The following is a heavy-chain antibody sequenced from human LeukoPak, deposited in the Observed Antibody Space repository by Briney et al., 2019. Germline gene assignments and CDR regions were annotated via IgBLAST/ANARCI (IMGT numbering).Heavy chain of an antibody. CDR3: ARRGGTVVGDTGYHYWYFDN. J-gene: IGHJ4*02. CDR1: GGSISSYY. CDR2: ISDSGST. D-gene: IGHD5-12*01. V-gene: IGHV4-59*08. Sequence: SETLSLTCTVSGGSISSYYWSWVRQFPGKGLEWIGYISDSGSTNYSPSLESRVTISVDTSKNKFFLILSSVTAADTAVYYCARRGGTVVGDTGYHYWYFDNWGQGTLVAVSS.